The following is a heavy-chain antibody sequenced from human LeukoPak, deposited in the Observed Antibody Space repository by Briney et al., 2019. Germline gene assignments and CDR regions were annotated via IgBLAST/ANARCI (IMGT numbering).Heavy chain of an antibody. J-gene: IGHJ4*02. Sequence: PSETLSLTCTVSGGFMSGYYWTWIRQPPGKGLEWIGYISYSGSTNYNPSLKSRANISVDTSKNHFSLNLSSVTAADTAVYYCARWPPLGHQTDSWGQGTLVIVST. CDR1: GGFMSGYY. CDR2: ISYSGST. CDR3: ARWPPLGHQTDS. D-gene: IGHD1-26*01. V-gene: IGHV4-59*01.